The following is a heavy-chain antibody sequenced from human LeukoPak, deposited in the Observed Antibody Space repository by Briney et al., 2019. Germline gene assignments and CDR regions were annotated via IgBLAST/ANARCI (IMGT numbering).Heavy chain of an antibody. CDR3: ARDLDYDSSGYHPYYYYYGMDV. Sequence: GGSLRLSCAASGFTFSSYGMHWVRQAPGKGLGWVAVIWYDGSNKYYADSVKGRFTISRDNSKNTLYLQMNSLRAEDTAVYYCARDLDYDSSGYHPYYYYYGMDVWGQGTTVTVSS. CDR1: GFTFSSYG. V-gene: IGHV3-33*01. D-gene: IGHD3-22*01. J-gene: IGHJ6*02. CDR2: IWYDGSNK.